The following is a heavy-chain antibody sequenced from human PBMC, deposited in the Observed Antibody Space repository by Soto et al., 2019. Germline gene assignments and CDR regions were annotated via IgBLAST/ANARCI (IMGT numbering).Heavy chain of an antibody. D-gene: IGHD4-17*01. Sequence: QVQLVQSGAEVKKPGASVKVSCKASGYTFTSYGISWVRQAPGQGLEWMGWISAYNGNTNYAQKLQGRVTMTTDTSTSTSYMVLRILSCDDTAVYYCARAGCGDYCDYFDFWGQGTLVTVSS. V-gene: IGHV1-18*01. CDR2: ISAYNGNT. J-gene: IGHJ4*02. CDR3: ARAGCGDYCDYFDF. CDR1: GYTFTSYG.